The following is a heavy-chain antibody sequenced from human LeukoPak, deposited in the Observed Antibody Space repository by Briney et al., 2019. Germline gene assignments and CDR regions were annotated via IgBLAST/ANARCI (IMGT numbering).Heavy chain of an antibody. CDR3: ARDLVGSSHYYYYYGMDV. Sequence: ASVKVSCKASGYTFTGYYMHWVRQAPGQGLGWMGWINPNSGGTNYAQKFQGRVTITRDTSASTAYMELSSLRSEDTAVYYCARDLVGSSHYYYYYGMDVWGQGTTVTVSS. J-gene: IGHJ6*02. V-gene: IGHV1-2*02. D-gene: IGHD2-15*01. CDR1: GYTFTGYY. CDR2: INPNSGGT.